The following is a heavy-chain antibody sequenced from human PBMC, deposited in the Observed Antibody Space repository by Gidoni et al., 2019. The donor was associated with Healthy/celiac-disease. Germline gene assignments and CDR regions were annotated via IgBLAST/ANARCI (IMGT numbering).Heavy chain of an antibody. CDR2: IYSGGST. D-gene: IGHD2-2*01. CDR1: GFTVSSNY. V-gene: IGHV3-53*01. Sequence: EVQLVESGGGLIQPGGSLRLSCAASGFTVSSNYMSWVRQAPGKGLEWVSVIYSGGSTYYADSVKGRFTISRDNSKNTLYLQMNSLRAEDTAVYYCARDRVVVPAAMWANYYYYYGMDVWGQGTTVTVSS. J-gene: IGHJ6*02. CDR3: ARDRVVVPAAMWANYYYYYGMDV.